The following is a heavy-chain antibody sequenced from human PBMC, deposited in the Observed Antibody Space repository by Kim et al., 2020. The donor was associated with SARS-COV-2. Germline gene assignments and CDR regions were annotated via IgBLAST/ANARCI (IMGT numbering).Heavy chain of an antibody. CDR1: GDSVSGNSYY. D-gene: IGHD1-26*01. J-gene: IGHJ6*02. Sequence: SETLSLTCTVSGDSVSGNSYYWSWIRQPPGKGLEWIGYIYYSVNTNYNPSLKSRVTISVDTSKSQFSLKLSSVTAADTAIYYCARDQAGRGLRYGMDVWGHGTSVTVSS. CDR2: IYYSVNT. CDR3: ARDQAGRGLRYGMDV. V-gene: IGHV4-61*01.